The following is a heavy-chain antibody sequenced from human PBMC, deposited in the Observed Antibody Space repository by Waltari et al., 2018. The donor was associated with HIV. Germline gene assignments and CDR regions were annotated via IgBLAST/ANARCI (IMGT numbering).Heavy chain of an antibody. D-gene: IGHD4-4*01. V-gene: IGHV4-31*03. CDR1: GGSISSGGYY. CDR2: IYYSGST. J-gene: IGHJ4*02. CDR3: ARARLTTVTRVPYYFDY. Sequence: QVQLQESGPGLVKPSQTLSLTCTVSGGSISSGGYYWSWIRQTPGKGLEWIGYIYYSGSTYYNPSLKSRVTISVDTSKNQFSLKLSSVTAADTAVYYCARARLTTVTRVPYYFDYWGQGTLVTVSS.